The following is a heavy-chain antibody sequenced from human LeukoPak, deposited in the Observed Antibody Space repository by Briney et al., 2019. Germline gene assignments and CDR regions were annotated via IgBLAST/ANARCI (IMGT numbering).Heavy chain of an antibody. D-gene: IGHD6-19*01. V-gene: IGHV3-48*02. CDR3: ARARSSGWVIDS. J-gene: IGHJ4*02. CDR1: GFTFSTYT. CDR2: ISSGGGGT. Sequence: GGSLRLSCAASGFTFSTYTMHWVRQAPGKGLEWISYISSGGGGTYYADSVKGRFTISRDNAKNSLYLQMNSLRDEDTAVYFCARARSSGWVIDSWGQGTLVTVSS.